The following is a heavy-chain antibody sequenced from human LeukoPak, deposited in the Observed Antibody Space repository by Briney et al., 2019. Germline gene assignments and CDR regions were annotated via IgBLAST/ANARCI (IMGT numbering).Heavy chain of an antibody. V-gene: IGHV3-23*01. CDR2: ISGSGGST. CDR3: ARDLSIAAAGLYDY. D-gene: IGHD6-13*01. J-gene: IGHJ4*02. Sequence: GGSLRLSCAASGFSMSGYWMSWVRQAPGKGLEWVSAISGSGGSTYYADSVKGRFTISRDNSKNTLYLQMNSLRAEDTAVYYCARDLSIAAAGLYDYWGQGTLVTVSS. CDR1: GFSMSGYW.